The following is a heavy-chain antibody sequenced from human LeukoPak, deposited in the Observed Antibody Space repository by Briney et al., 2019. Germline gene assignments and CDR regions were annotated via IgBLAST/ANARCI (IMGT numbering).Heavy chain of an antibody. Sequence: PGRSLRLSCAASGFTFSSYAMHWVRQAPGKGLEWVAVISYDGSNKYYADSVKGRFTISRDNSKNTLYLQMNSLRAEDTAVYYCARAGQGPAFDYWGQGTLVTVSS. CDR3: ARAGQGPAFDY. J-gene: IGHJ4*02. V-gene: IGHV3-30-3*01. CDR2: ISYDGSNK. CDR1: GFTFSSYA.